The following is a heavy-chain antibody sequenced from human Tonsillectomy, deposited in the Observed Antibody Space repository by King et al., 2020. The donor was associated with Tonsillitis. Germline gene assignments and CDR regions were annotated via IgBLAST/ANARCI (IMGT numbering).Heavy chain of an antibody. D-gene: IGHD3-10*01. V-gene: IGHV1-18*01. CDR3: ARSFVLLWFGESPPHWFDP. J-gene: IGHJ5*02. CDR1: GYTFTSYG. Sequence: QLVQSGAEVKKPGASVKVSCKASGYTFTSYGITWVRQAPGQGLEWMGWISAYNGNTNYEQKLQGRLTMTTDTSTSTAYMGLRSLRSDDTAVYYCARSFVLLWFGESPPHWFDPWGQGTLVTVSS. CDR2: ISAYNGNT.